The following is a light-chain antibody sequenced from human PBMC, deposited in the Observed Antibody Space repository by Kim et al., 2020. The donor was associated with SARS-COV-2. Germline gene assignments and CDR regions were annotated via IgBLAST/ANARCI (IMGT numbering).Light chain of an antibody. V-gene: IGKV3-11*01. CDR3: QQRSNWLLT. J-gene: IGKJ4*01. Sequence: SAGEIAICACRARQSVSSYLAWYQQKPGQPRRLLSYDASNRATGIPARFSGSGSGTDFTLTISSLEPEDFAVYYCQQRSNWLLTFGGGTKVDIK. CDR2: DAS. CDR1: QSVSSY.